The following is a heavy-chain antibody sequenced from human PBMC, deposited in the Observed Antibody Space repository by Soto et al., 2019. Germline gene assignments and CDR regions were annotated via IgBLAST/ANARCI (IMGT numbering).Heavy chain of an antibody. CDR1: GFTFSRFV. Sequence: GGSRRLSWSASGFTFSRFVMSWVRQAPRKGLAWVAEITDFGCTSTEADSLTGWFTISRNNSNSSLYLQMNSLSAQDPAIYYCAQSAKWLAPPPVAWGQESLVTVSS. J-gene: IGHJ4*02. D-gene: IGHD6-19*01. CDR3: AQSAKWLAPPPVA. V-gene: IGHV3-23*01. CDR2: ITDFGCTS.